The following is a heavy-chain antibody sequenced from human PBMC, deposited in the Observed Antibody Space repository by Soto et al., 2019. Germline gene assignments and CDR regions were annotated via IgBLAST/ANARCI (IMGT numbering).Heavy chain of an antibody. J-gene: IGHJ4*02. V-gene: IGHV3-23*01. CDR2: SRGSDGST. CDR1: GFAFGTYD. CDR3: VKGNWGDY. Sequence: EVQLLESGGGSVQPGESLRLSCAASGFAFGTYDMTWVRQAPGKGLEWVSVSRGSDGSTYYADSVKGRFTISRDNSKNTLYLQMNSLRVDDTAIYYCVKGNWGDYWGQGTLVTVSS. D-gene: IGHD7-27*01.